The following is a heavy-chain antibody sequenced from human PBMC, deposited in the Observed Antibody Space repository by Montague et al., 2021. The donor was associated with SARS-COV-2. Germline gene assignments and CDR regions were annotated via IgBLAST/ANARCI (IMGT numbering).Heavy chain of an antibody. CDR1: GFTFSGYE. J-gene: IGHJ4*02. CDR2: ISSSGSTI. Sequence: SLRLSCAASGFTFSGYEMNWVRQAPGKGLEWVSCISSSGSTIYYADSVKGRFTISRDNAKNSLYLQMNSLRAEDTAVYYCARVYDFWSGYYDYWGQGTLVTVSS. D-gene: IGHD3-3*01. CDR3: ARVYDFWSGYYDY. V-gene: IGHV3-48*03.